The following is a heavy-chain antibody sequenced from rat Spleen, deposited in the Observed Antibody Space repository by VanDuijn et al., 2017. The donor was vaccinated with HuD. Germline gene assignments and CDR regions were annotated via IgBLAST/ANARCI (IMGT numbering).Heavy chain of an antibody. CDR3: ARDAGILRY. J-gene: IGHJ2*01. V-gene: IGHV2-30*01. Sequence: QVQLKESGPGLVQPSQTLSLTCTVSGFSLTSYNVHWVRQPTGKGLEWMGMIWTGGSTDYNSALKSRLIISRDTSKSQVFLRMNSLQTEDTATYYCARDAGILRYWGQGVMVTVSS. CDR1: GFSLTSYN. D-gene: IGHD1-6*01. CDR2: IWTGGST.